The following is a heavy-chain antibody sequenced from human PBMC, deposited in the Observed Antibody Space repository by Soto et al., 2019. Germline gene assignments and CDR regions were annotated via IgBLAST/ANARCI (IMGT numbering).Heavy chain of an antibody. Sequence: QVQLQESGPGLVKPSQTLSLTCTVSGGSISSGGYYWSWIRQHPGKGLEWIGYIYYSGSTYYNPSLTSRVTISVDTSKTQCSLELSSVTAADTAVYYCAGVITGPTSYYYGMDVWGQGTTVTVSS. J-gene: IGHJ6*02. CDR2: IYYSGST. D-gene: IGHD3-22*01. CDR1: GGSISSGGYY. CDR3: AGVITGPTSYYYGMDV. V-gene: IGHV4-31*03.